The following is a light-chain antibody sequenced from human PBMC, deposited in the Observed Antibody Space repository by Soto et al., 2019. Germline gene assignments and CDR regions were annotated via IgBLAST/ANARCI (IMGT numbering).Light chain of an antibody. V-gene: IGLV2-14*01. CDR2: DVT. J-gene: IGLJ3*02. CDR3: SSYTSSSTVV. CDR1: SSDVGAYNY. Sequence: QSALTQPASVSGSPGQSVTISCSGSSSDVGAYNYVSWYQRHPGKAPKLMIYDVTNRPSGVSNRFSGSKSGNTASLTISGLQAEDEADYFCSSYTSSSTVVFGGGTKVTAL.